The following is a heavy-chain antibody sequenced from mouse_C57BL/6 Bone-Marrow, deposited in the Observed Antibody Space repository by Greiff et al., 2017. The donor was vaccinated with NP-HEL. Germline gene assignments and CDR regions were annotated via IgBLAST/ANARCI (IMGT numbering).Heavy chain of an antibody. D-gene: IGHD1-1*01. V-gene: IGHV1-52*01. Sequence: QVHVKQPGAELVRPGSSVKLSCKASGYTFTSYWMHWVKQRPIQGLEWIGNIDPSDSETHYNQKFKDKATLTVDKSSSTAYMQLSSLTSEDSAVYYCARWTTVVVRYFDVWGTGTTVTVSS. CDR2: IDPSDSET. CDR1: GYTFTSYW. J-gene: IGHJ1*03. CDR3: ARWTTVVVRYFDV.